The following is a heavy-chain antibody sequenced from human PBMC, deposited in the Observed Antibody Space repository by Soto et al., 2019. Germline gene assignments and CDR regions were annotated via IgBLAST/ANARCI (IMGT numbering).Heavy chain of an antibody. D-gene: IGHD2-15*01. Sequence: QVQLVQSGAEVKKPGASVKVSCKASGYTFTSYDINWVRQATGQGLEWMGWMNPNSGNTGYAQKFQGRVTMTRNTSISTAYMELSSLRSEDTAVYYCAISGPFLGCSGGSCYYWGQGTLVTVSS. CDR3: AISGPFLGCSGGSCYY. CDR2: MNPNSGNT. J-gene: IGHJ4*02. V-gene: IGHV1-8*01. CDR1: GYTFTSYD.